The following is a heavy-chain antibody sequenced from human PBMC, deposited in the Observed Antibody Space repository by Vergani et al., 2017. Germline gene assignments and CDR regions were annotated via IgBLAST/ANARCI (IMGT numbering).Heavy chain of an antibody. CDR1: GASIRSRNYY. J-gene: IGHJ4*02. V-gene: IGHV4-39*01. CDR3: ASKRGACRAAYCHSYDF. Sequence: QLQLQESGPGLVKPSATLSLTRSVSGASIRSRNYYLGRIRHPPGKGLEWIASMDYSGSTYYNPSLESRISISFETTKNQFSLRLTSVTAADTAVYYCASKRGACRAAYCHSYDFWGPGTLVGVSS. D-gene: IGHD2-15*01. CDR2: MDYSGST.